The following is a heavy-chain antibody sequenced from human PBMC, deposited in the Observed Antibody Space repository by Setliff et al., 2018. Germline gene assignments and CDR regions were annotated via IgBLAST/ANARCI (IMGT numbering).Heavy chain of an antibody. CDR2: IYYRGDT. V-gene: IGHV4-39*01. J-gene: IGHJ4*02. CDR1: GASLNSGTYY. Sequence: PSETLSLTCTVSGASLNSGTYYWGWIRQPPGKGLEWIGRIYYRGDTYYNPSLKGRLTISVDTAQNQFPLSLSSVTAADTAVYYCARTGTYRYFDYWGQGTLVTVSS. CDR3: ARTGTYRYFDY. D-gene: IGHD1-1*01.